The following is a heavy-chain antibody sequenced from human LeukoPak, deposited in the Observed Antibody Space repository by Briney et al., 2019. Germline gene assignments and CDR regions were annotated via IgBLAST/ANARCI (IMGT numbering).Heavy chain of an antibody. D-gene: IGHD6-19*01. CDR2: MSYDGTKR. J-gene: IGHJ4*02. CDR3: AKDFDFQWLVPQLGN. Sequence: PGGSLRLSCSTSGFIFTSYGMHWVRQAPGKGLEWVALMSYDGTKRYYTESVKGRFTISRDTSKNTLYLQMRSLRVEDSAVYYCAKDFDFQWLVPQLGNWGQGALVPVSS. V-gene: IGHV3-33*05. CDR1: GFIFTSYG.